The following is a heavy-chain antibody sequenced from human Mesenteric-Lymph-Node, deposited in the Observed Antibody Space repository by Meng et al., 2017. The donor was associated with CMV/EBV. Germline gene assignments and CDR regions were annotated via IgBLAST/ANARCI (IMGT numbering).Heavy chain of an antibody. CDR1: GITVSNNY. CDR2: IYRGGTS. CDR3: ARDLVGIAAAGTNYYYYGMDV. V-gene: IGHV3-66*01. Sequence: GESLKISCVASGITVSNNYMTWVRQAPGKGLEWVSVIYRGGTSFYADSVKGRFTISRDNAKNTLYLQMNSLRAEDTAVYYCARDLVGIAAAGTNYYYYGMDVWGQGTTVTVSS. J-gene: IGHJ6*02. D-gene: IGHD6-13*01.